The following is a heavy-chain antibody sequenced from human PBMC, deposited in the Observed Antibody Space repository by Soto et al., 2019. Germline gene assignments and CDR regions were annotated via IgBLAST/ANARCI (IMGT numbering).Heavy chain of an antibody. V-gene: IGHV3-23*01. CDR1: GFTFTNNA. Sequence: EVQLLESGGGLVQPGGSLRLSCAASGFTFTNNAMSWVPQVQGKGLEWVSTMGGSGPRTYYQAPVKGRFTISSGNSKNTLYLQMNRLRAEDTAVYYCATDHTDVLRFLEWLLYEEYWGQGTLVTVSS. CDR3: ATDHTDVLRFLEWLLYEEY. CDR2: MGGSGPRT. D-gene: IGHD3-3*01. J-gene: IGHJ4*02.